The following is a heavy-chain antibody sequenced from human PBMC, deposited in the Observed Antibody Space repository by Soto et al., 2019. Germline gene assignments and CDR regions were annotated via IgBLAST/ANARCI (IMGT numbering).Heavy chain of an antibody. J-gene: IGHJ5*02. Sequence: QVQLQQWGAGLLKPSETLSLTCVVYGGSFSGYYWSWIRQPPGKGLEWIGEINHSGSTNYNPSLKSRVTISVDASKNQFSLKLSYVTAADPAVYYCARGFRFWSGGSCYSGWFDPWGQGTLVTVSS. CDR3: ARGFRFWSGGSCYSGWFDP. D-gene: IGHD2-15*01. CDR2: INHSGST. CDR1: GGSFSGYY. V-gene: IGHV4-34*01.